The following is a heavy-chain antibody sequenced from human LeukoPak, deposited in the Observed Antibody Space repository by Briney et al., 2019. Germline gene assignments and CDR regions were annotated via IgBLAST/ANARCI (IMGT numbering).Heavy chain of an antibody. CDR2: ISSSGRTI. V-gene: IGHV3-48*03. Sequence: GGSLRLSCAASGFSFSNYAMHWVRQAPGKGLEWVSYISSSGRTIYYADSVKGRFTISRDNAKNSLYLQMNSMRAEDTAVYYCAKDHTPYYWGQGTLVTVSS. J-gene: IGHJ4*02. D-gene: IGHD2-15*01. CDR3: AKDHTPYY. CDR1: GFSFSNYA.